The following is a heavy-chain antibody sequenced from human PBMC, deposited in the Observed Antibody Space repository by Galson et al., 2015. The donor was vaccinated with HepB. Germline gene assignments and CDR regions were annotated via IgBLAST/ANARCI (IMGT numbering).Heavy chain of an antibody. CDR2: ITPSGDNT. Sequence: SLRLSCAASGFTFSYYAMSWVRQAPGKGLEWVSAITPSGDNTYSADSMKGRFTISRDNSQNTLFLQMNSLRADDTAIYFCAKVFPEKTDGWYRQALYYFDSWGQGTPVTVSS. CDR3: AKVFPEKTDGWYRQALYYFDS. D-gene: IGHD6-19*01. J-gene: IGHJ4*02. CDR1: GFTFSYYA. V-gene: IGHV3-23*01.